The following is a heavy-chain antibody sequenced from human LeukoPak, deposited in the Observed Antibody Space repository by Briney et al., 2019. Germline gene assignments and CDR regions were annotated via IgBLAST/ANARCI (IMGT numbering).Heavy chain of an antibody. Sequence: ASVKVSCKVSGYTLTELSMHWVRQAPGKGLECMGGFDPEDGETIYAQKFQGRVTMTEDTSTDTAYMELSSLRSEDTAVYYCATLPVCSSTSCYTDDYWGQGTLVTVSS. CDR1: GYTLTELS. V-gene: IGHV1-24*01. J-gene: IGHJ4*02. CDR2: FDPEDGET. D-gene: IGHD2-2*02. CDR3: ATLPVCSSTSCYTDDY.